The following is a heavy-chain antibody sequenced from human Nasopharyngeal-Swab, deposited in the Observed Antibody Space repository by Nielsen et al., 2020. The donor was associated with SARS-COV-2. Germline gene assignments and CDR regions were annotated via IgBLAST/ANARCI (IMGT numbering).Heavy chain of an antibody. CDR1: GFTFSSYA. CDR3: AAGGDSSSSTFDY. D-gene: IGHD6-6*01. CDR2: ISGSGGST. V-gene: IGHV3-23*01. J-gene: IGHJ4*02. Sequence: GESLKISCAASGFTFSSYAMSWVRQAPGKGLEWVSAISGSGGSTYYADSVKGRFTISRDKSKNTLYLQMNSLRVEDTAVYYCAAGGDSSSSTFDYWGQGTLVTVSS.